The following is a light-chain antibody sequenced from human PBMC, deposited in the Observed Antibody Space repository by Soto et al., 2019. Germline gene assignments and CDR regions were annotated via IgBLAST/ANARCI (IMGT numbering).Light chain of an antibody. CDR3: MQALQTPPT. V-gene: IGKV2-28*01. J-gene: IGKJ5*01. Sequence: IVMTQSTLYIPIPPCRPAHIPCRSSQSLLHSNGYNYLDWYLQKPGQSPQLLIYLGSNRASGVPDRFSGSGSGTDFTLTISRVEAEDVGVYYCMQALQTPPTFGQGTRLEIK. CDR1: QSLLHSNGYNY. CDR2: LGS.